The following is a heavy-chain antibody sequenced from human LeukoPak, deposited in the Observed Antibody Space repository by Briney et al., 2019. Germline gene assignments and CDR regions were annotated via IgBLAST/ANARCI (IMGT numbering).Heavy chain of an antibody. J-gene: IGHJ4*02. CDR3: ARSFQDYDILTD. CDR1: GGSISSYY. V-gene: IGHV4-59*01. CDR2: IYYSGST. Sequence: SETLSLTCTVSGGSISSYYWSWIRQPPGKGLEWIGYIYYSGSTNYNPSLKSRVTISVDTSKNQFSLKLSSVTAADTAVYYCARSFQDYDILTDWGQGTLVTVSS. D-gene: IGHD3-9*01.